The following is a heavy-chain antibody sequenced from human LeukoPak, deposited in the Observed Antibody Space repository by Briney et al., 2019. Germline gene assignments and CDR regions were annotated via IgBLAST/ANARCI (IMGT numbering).Heavy chain of an antibody. V-gene: IGHV1-24*01. J-gene: IGHJ6*02. CDR2: FDPEDGET. Sequence: GASVKVSCKVSGYTLTELSMHWVRQAPGKGLEWMGGFDPEDGETIYAQKFQGRVTMTEDTSTDTAYMELSSLRSEDTAVYYCATGSPIVPAAPEGLYYYGMDVWGQGTTVTVSS. CDR3: ATGSPIVPAAPEGLYYYGMDV. CDR1: GYTLTELS. D-gene: IGHD2-2*01.